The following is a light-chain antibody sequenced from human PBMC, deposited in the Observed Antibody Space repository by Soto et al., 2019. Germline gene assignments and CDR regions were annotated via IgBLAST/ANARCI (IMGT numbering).Light chain of an antibody. CDR3: SSYTSSSTV. V-gene: IGLV2-14*01. J-gene: IGLJ3*02. CDR2: DVS. Sequence: QSALTQPDSVYGSPGQSITIACTGTSSDVGGYNFVSWYQQYPGKAPKLMIYDVSNRRSGVSNRFSGSKSGNTASLTISGLQAEDEADYYCSSYTSSSTVFGGGTKLTVL. CDR1: SSDVGGYNF.